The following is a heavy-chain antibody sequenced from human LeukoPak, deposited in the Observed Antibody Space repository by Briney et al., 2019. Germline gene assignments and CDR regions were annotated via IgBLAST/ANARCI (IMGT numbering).Heavy chain of an antibody. CDR3: AKSASGWYNFDY. CDR2: ISATGGTT. Sequence: GGSLRLSCAASGFTFSSYAMNWVRQAPRKGLEWVSAISATGGTTYYADSVKGRFTISRDNSKNTLYLQMNSLRAEDTAVYYCAKSASGWYNFDYWGQGTLVTVSS. J-gene: IGHJ4*02. D-gene: IGHD6-19*01. CDR1: GFTFSSYA. V-gene: IGHV3-23*01.